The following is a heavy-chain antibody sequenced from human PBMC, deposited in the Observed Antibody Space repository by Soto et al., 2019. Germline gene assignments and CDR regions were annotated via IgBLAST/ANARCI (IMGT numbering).Heavy chain of an antibody. J-gene: IGHJ6*03. D-gene: IGHD3-3*01. CDR1: GFSLSTSGVG. Sequence: QITLKESGPTLVKPTQTLTLTCTFSGFSLSTSGVGVGWIRQPPGKALEWLALIYWDEDKRYSPSLKSRLTITKDTSKNQVVLTMTHMDPVDTATYYCAHLSPTIFDFYYMDVWGKGTTVTVSS. CDR2: IYWDEDK. V-gene: IGHV2-5*02. CDR3: AHLSPTIFDFYYMDV.